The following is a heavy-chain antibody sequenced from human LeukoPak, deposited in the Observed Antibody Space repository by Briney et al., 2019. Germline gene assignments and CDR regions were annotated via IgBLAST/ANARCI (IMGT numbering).Heavy chain of an antibody. CDR1: GFTFSSYD. Sequence: PGGSLRLSCAASGFTFSSYDMHWVRQATGKGLEWVSAIGTAGDTYYPGSVKGRFTISRENAMNSLYLQMNSLRAEDTAVYYCAKDQSIAALVYYYGMDVWCQGTTVTVSS. D-gene: IGHD6-6*01. CDR3: AKDQSIAALVYYYGMDV. CDR2: IGTAGDT. J-gene: IGHJ6*02. V-gene: IGHV3-13*01.